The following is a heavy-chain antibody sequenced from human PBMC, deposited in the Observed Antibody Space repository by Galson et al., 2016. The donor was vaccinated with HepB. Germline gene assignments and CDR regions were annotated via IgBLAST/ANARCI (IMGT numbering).Heavy chain of an antibody. D-gene: IGHD1-26*01. CDR3: AIQQSYFFDY. J-gene: IGHJ4*02. Sequence: TLSLTCTVSGVSITSDGYFWSWVRQYPGKGLEWIGYISYNGSPHSNPSLTGRIIISADTSKNQFSLTLKSVTAADTATYYCAIQQSYFFDYWGLGTLVTVSS. CDR2: ISYNGSP. CDR1: GVSITSDGYF. V-gene: IGHV4-31*03.